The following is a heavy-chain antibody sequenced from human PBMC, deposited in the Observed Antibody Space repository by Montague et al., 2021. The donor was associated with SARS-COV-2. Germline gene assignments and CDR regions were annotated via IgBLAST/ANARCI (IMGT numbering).Heavy chain of an antibody. D-gene: IGHD3-22*01. V-gene: IGHV4-34*01. J-gene: IGHJ4*02. CDR1: GGSFNDYY. CDR2: INHSGST. CDR3: ARGLVGMTMILVVIGYSYYFDF. Sequence: SETLSLTCAVYGGSFNDYYWSWIRQPPGKGLEWIGQINHSGSTNYNPSLKSRVTISVDTSKNQFSLKLRSMTAADTAVYYCARGLVGMTMILVVIGYSYYFDFWGQGTLVTVSS.